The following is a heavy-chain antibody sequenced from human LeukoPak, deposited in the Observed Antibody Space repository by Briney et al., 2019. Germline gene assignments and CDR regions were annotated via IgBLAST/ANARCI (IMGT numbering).Heavy chain of an antibody. D-gene: IGHD6-19*01. Sequence: SETLSLTCTVSGGSISSYYWSWIRQPAGKGLEWIGRIYTSGSTNYNPSLKSRVTMSVDTSKNQFSLKLSSVTAADTAVYYCARDRLSGWYFSPVDYYFDYWGQGTLVTVSS. V-gene: IGHV4-4*07. CDR3: ARDRLSGWYFSPVDYYFDY. CDR1: GGSISSYY. J-gene: IGHJ4*02. CDR2: IYTSGST.